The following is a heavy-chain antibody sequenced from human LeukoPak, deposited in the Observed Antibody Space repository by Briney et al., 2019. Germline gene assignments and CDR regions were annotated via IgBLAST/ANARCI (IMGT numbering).Heavy chain of an antibody. CDR2: IIPIFGTA. Sequence: ASVKVSCKASGGTFSIYAISWVRQAPGQGLEWMGGIIPIFGTANYAQKFQGRVTITADESTSTAYMELSSLRSEDTAVYYCARVSSMTSFPPPGSFDIWGQGTMVTVSS. J-gene: IGHJ3*02. CDR3: ARVSSMTSFPPPGSFDI. CDR1: GGTFSIYA. V-gene: IGHV1-69*13. D-gene: IGHD3-9*01.